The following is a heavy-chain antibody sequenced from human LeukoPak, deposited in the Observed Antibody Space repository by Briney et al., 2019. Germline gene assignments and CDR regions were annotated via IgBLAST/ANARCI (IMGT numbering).Heavy chain of an antibody. J-gene: IGHJ4*02. CDR1: GDSISSYY. CDR2: IYYSGST. CDR3: ARENNYFDY. Sequence: PSGTLSLTCTVSGDSISSYYWTWIRQPPGKGLEWIGYIYYSGSTNYNPSLKSRVTISVDTSKNQFSLKLNSVTAADTAVYYCARENNYFDYWGQGTLVTVSS. V-gene: IGHV4-59*01.